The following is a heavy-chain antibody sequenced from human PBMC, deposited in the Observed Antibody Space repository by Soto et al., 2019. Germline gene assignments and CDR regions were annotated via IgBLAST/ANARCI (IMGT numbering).Heavy chain of an antibody. J-gene: IGHJ4*02. Sequence: QITLKESGPTRVKPTQTLMLTCSFSGLSLTSRPVGVAWIRQPPGKALEWLAVIYWDDDKRYSPSLKSRLTIAKDTSKNEVVLTMAYLDPVDTATYFCALRGDMNGNWDQGYLDNWGQGILVTVSS. CDR2: IYWDDDK. CDR1: GLSLTSRPVG. D-gene: IGHD7-27*01. CDR3: ALRGDMNGNWDQGYLDN. V-gene: IGHV2-5*02.